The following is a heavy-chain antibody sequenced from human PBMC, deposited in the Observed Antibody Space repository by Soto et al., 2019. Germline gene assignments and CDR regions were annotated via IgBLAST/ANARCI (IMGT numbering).Heavy chain of an antibody. J-gene: IGHJ2*01. D-gene: IGHD3-16*01. CDR1: GGSITDYY. Sequence: SETLSLTCTVSGGSITDYYWSWIRQPPGKALEWIGYGYHSVSIHYNPSLKTRVTISVDTSENQFSLRLSSVTAADTAVYYCARAFAGFGAYWYFDLWGRGSLVTVSS. CDR3: ARAFAGFGAYWYFDL. CDR2: GYHSVSI. V-gene: IGHV4-59*01.